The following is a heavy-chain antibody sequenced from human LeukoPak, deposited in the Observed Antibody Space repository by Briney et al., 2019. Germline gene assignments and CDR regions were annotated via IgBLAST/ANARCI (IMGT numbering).Heavy chain of an antibody. CDR1: GLTFSSYN. CDR2: ISSSSSFI. J-gene: IGHJ4*02. Sequence: GGSLRLFCAASGLTFSSYNMNWVRQAPGKGLEWVSSISSSSSFIYYADSVKGRFTTSRDNAKNSLYLQMNSLRAEDTAVYYCARVRGYIDYWGQGTLVTVSS. V-gene: IGHV3-21*01. CDR3: ARVRGYIDY. D-gene: IGHD3-16*02.